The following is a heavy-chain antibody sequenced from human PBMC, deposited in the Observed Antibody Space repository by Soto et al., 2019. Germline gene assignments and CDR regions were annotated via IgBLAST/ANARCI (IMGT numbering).Heavy chain of an antibody. CDR1: GGSISSSNYY. CDR3: AGLGVYCSTTGCYRYYALAV. V-gene: IGHV4-39*01. D-gene: IGHD2-2*01. J-gene: IGHJ6*02. CDR2: IYYSGNT. Sequence: PSETLSLTCTVSGGSISSSNYYWGWIRQPPGKGLEWIGSIYYSGNTYYNPSLKSRVTMSVDTSKNQFSLKLSSVTAADTAVYYCAGLGVYCSTTGCYRYYALAVWGQGTTVTVSS.